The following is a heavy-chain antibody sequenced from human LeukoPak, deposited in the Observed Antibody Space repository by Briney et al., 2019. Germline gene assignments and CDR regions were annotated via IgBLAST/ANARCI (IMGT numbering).Heavy chain of an antibody. CDR2: ILNTGST. CDR3: ARHGVPGSIVAPFDI. D-gene: IGHD2-21*01. Sequence: SESLSLICTVSGGSISIDYYWGWIHQPPGKGLEWIGSILNTGSTHYNPSLKSRVAISVDTAKNQFSLKLSPVTAADTAVFYCARHGVPGSIVAPFDIWGQGTMVNV. J-gene: IGHJ3*02. V-gene: IGHV4-38-2*02. CDR1: GGSISIDYY.